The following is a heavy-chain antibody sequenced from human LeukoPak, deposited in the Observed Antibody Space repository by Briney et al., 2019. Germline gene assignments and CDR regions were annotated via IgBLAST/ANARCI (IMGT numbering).Heavy chain of an antibody. CDR1: GGTFSRYA. J-gene: IGHJ4*02. D-gene: IGHD6-19*01. Sequence: SVKVSCKASGGTFSRYAISWVRQAPGQGLEWMGRIIPILGIENYAQKFQGRVTITADKSTSTAYMELSSLRSEDTAVYYCARLVSGWYEEDYWGQGTLVTVSS. CDR2: IIPILGIE. V-gene: IGHV1-69*04. CDR3: ARLVSGWYEEDY.